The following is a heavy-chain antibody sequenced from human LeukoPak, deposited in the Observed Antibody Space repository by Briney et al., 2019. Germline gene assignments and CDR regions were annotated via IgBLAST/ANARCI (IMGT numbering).Heavy chain of an antibody. V-gene: IGHV4-34*01. D-gene: IGHD1-26*01. CDR2: INHSGST. Sequence: SETLSLTCAVYGGSFSGYYWSWIRQPPGKGLEWIGEINHSGSTNYNPSLKSRVTISVDKSKNQFSLKLSSVTAADTAVYYCAATYSGSYYRFDYWGQGTLVTVSS. CDR1: GGSFSGYY. J-gene: IGHJ4*02. CDR3: AATYSGSYYRFDY.